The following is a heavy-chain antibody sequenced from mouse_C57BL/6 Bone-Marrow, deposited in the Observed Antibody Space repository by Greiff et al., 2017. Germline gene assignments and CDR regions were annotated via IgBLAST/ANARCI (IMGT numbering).Heavy chain of an antibody. CDR2: IDPSDSET. V-gene: IGHV1-52*01. Sequence: VQLQQPGAELVRPGSSVKLSCKASGYTFTSYWMHWVKQRPIQGLEWIGNIDPSDSETHYNQKFQDKATLTVDKSSSTAYMQLSSLTSEDSAVYYWARSVYYYGSSPWFAYWGQGLWSLSLQ. D-gene: IGHD1-1*01. CDR1: GYTFTSYW. CDR3: ARSVYYYGSSPWFAY. J-gene: IGHJ3*01.